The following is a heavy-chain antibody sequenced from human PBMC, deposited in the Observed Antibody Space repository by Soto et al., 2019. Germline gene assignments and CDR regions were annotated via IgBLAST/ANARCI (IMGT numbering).Heavy chain of an antibody. CDR2: IYSGGST. CDR3: ARDRLDSSGWFYYGMDV. CDR1: GFPVSSNY. D-gene: IGHD6-19*01. Sequence: HPGGSLRLSCAASGFPVSSNYMSWVRQAPGKGLEWVSVIYSGGSTYYADSVKGRFTISRDNSKNTLYLQMNSLRAEDTAVYYCARDRLDSSGWFYYGMDVWGQGTTVTVSS. V-gene: IGHV3-53*01. J-gene: IGHJ6*02.